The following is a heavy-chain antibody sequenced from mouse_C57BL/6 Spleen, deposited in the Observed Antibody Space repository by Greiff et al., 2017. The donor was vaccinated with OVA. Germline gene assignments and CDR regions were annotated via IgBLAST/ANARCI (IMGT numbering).Heavy chain of an antibody. CDR2: INPNNGGT. CDR1: GYTFTDYN. Sequence: VQLQQSGPELVKPGASVKIPCKASGYTFTDYNMDWVKQSHGKSLEWIGDINPNNGGTIYNQKFKGKATLTVDKASSTAYMELRSLTSEDTAVYDCARSRGNSAWLAYWGQGTLVTVAA. J-gene: IGHJ3*01. D-gene: IGHD2-1*01. CDR3: ARSRGNSAWLAY. V-gene: IGHV1-18*01.